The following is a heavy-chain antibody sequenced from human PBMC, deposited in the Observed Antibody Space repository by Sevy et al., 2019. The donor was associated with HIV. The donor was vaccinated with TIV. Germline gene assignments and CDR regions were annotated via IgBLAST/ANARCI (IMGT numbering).Heavy chain of an antibody. Sequence: GESLKISCAASGFTFSTYWMSWVRQAPGKGLEWVANIKQDGSERYYVASVKGRFTISRDNAKNSLFLQMNSLRADDTAVYYCARPRVGPHDEFDVWGQGTMVTVSS. CDR2: IKQDGSER. V-gene: IGHV3-7*03. J-gene: IGHJ3*01. CDR3: ARPRVGPHDEFDV. D-gene: IGHD1-26*01. CDR1: GFTFSTYW.